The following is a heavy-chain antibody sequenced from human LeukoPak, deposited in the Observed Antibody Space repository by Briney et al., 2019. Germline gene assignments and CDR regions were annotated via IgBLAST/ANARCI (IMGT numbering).Heavy chain of an antibody. CDR1: GFTFSKYW. CDR2: INTDGTVT. CDR3: ATKQWLAPPPDS. V-gene: IGHV3-74*01. J-gene: IGHJ4*02. D-gene: IGHD6-19*01. Sequence: PGGSLRLSCAASGFTFSKYWMLWVRQAPGKGLESVSRINTDGTVTTYADSVKGRFTVSRDNADNTMFLQMISVRDEDTAVYYCATKQWLAPPPDSWGQGTPVTVSS.